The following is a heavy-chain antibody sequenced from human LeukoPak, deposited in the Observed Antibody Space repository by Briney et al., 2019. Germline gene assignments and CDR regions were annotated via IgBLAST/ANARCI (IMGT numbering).Heavy chain of an antibody. V-gene: IGHV3-11*01. Sequence: KTGGSLRLSCAASGFTFSDYYMSWIRQTPGKGPEWLSYITSSGTNIYYADSVKGRFTVSRDNAKNSLYLQMNSLRAEDTAVYYRARQWFGDYWGQGTLVTVSS. CDR3: ARQWFGDY. J-gene: IGHJ4*02. CDR2: ITSSGTNI. CDR1: GFTFSDYY. D-gene: IGHD3-10*01.